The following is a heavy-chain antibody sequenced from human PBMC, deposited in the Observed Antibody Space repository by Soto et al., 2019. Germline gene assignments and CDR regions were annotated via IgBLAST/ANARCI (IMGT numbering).Heavy chain of an antibody. D-gene: IGHD1-26*01. CDR3: PSGRLSGHTAPPHDY. CDR1: DGSVSSGDSY. J-gene: IGHJ4*02. V-gene: IGHV4-30-4*01. CDR2: VYYSGTT. Sequence: QVQLHESGPGLVKPSQTLSLTCTVSDGSVSSGDSYWTWIRQAPGKALEWFGHVYYSGTTYYNPSLQGRLTMTVNTSQNQFFLTLSSVTAADTAVYFCPSGRLSGHTAPPHDYGGQGTLVTVS.